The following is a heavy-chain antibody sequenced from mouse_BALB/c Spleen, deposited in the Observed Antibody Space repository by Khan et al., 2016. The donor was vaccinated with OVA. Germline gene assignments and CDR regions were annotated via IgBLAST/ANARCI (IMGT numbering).Heavy chain of an antibody. V-gene: IGHV1-77*01. CDR3: AKNYASWFAY. Sequence: QVQLKQSGPELVKPGASVKMSYKASGYTFTDYVINWVKQRTGQGLEWIGEIYPGSGTTYYNEKFKGKATLTADQSSNTAYMQLSSLTSEDSAVYFCAKNYASWFAYWGQGTLVTVSA. J-gene: IGHJ3*01. CDR2: IYPGSGTT. CDR1: GYTFTDYV.